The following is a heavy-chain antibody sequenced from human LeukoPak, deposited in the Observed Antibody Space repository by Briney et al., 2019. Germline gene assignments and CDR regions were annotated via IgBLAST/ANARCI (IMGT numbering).Heavy chain of an antibody. CDR3: ARTIVSRGTCNWFDP. J-gene: IGHJ5*02. D-gene: IGHD3-10*01. CDR2: IYYSGST. CDR1: GGSISSYY. Sequence: PSETLSLTCTVSGGSISSYYWSWIRQPPGKGLEWIGYIYYSGSTNYNPSLKSRVTMSVDTSKNQFSLNLKSVTAADTAVYFCARTIVSRGTCNWFDPWGQGTLVTVSS. V-gene: IGHV4-59*12.